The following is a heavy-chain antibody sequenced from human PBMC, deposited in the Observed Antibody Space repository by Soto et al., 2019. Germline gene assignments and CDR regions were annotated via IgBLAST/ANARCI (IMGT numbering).Heavy chain of an antibody. Sequence: QVQLQESGPGLVKPSETLSLTCTVSGGSISSYYWSWIRQPPGKGLEWIGYIYYSGSTNYNPSLKSRVTISVDTSKNQFSLKLSSVTAADTAVYYCARAEGIAVAGFDYWGQRTLVTVSS. CDR1: GGSISSYY. V-gene: IGHV4-59*01. CDR3: ARAEGIAVAGFDY. J-gene: IGHJ4*02. D-gene: IGHD6-19*01. CDR2: IYYSGST.